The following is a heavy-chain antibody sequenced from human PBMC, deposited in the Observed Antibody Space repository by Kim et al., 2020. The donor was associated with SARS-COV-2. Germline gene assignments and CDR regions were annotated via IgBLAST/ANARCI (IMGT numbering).Heavy chain of an antibody. CDR2: INTNTGNP. J-gene: IGHJ5*02. D-gene: IGHD3-9*01. V-gene: IGHV7-4-1*02. CDR3: ARETLRYFDWTPVGWFDP. Sequence: ASVKVSCKASGYTFTSYAMNWVRQAPGQGLEWMGWINTNTGNPTYAQGFTGRFVFSLDTSVSTAYLQISSLKAEDTAVYYCARETLRYFDWTPVGWFDPWGQGTLVTVSS. CDR1: GYTFTSYA.